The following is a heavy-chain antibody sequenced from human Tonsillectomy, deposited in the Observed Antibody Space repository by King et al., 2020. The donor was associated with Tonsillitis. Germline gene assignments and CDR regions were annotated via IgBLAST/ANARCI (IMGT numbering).Heavy chain of an antibody. CDR3: GRYEGGVFDP. CDR2: IVHSGDT. V-gene: IGHV4-31*03. Sequence: QLQESGPGLVKPSQTLSLTCTVSGGSISGGDFYWTWIRQPPGKGLGWIGYIVHSGDTFYNPSLKSRLPISADTSENQFSLRLTSVSAADTAVYYCGRYEGGVFDPWGQGTLVTVSS. CDR1: GGSISGGDFY. J-gene: IGHJ5*02. D-gene: IGHD2-15*01.